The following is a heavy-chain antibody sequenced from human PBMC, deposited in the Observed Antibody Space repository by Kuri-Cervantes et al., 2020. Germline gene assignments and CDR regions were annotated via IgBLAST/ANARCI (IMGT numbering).Heavy chain of an antibody. CDR3: AKARKQLLWFGETFMPPTFEYGMDV. V-gene: IGHV3-53*01. J-gene: IGHJ6*02. CDR2: IYSGGST. CDR1: GFTVSSNY. D-gene: IGHD3-10*01. Sequence: GGSLRLSCAASGFTVSSNYMSWVHQAPGKGLERVSVIYSGGSTYYADSVKGRFTISRDNSKNTLYLQMNSLRAEDTAVYYCAKARKQLLWFGETFMPPTFEYGMDVWGQGTTVTVSS.